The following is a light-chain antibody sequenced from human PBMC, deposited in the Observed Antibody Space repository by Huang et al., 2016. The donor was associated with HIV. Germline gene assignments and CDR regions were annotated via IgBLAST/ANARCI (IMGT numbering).Light chain of an antibody. CDR1: QAIDNY. CDR2: GAT. J-gene: IGKJ1*01. V-gene: IGKV1-27*01. CDR3: QRYNSVPRM. Sequence: DMQMTQSPSSLSASVGARVTLSCRATQAIDNYLAWYQQKPGRVPNLLIYGATTLQSGVPSRFGGSGSGTNFTLTIASLQPEDVATYYCQRYNSVPRMFGQGTKVEIK.